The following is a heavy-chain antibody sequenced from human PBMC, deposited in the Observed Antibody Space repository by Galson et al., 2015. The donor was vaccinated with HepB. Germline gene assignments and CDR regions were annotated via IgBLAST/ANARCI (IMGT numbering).Heavy chain of an antibody. CDR2: ISSSSSNI. J-gene: IGHJ3*02. Sequence: SLRLSCADSGFTFRSYSMNWVRQAPGKGLEWVSYISSSSSNIYYADSLKGRFTISRDNAKNSLYLQMNSLRDEDTAVYYCAGDRGTMIVVVTRDAFDIWGQGTMVTVSS. CDR3: AGDRGTMIVVVTRDAFDI. D-gene: IGHD3-22*01. V-gene: IGHV3-48*02. CDR1: GFTFRSYS.